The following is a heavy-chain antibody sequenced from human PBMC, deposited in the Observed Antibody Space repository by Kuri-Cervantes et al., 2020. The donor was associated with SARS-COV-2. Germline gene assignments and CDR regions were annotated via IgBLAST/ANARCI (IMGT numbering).Heavy chain of an antibody. CDR2: INHSGST. J-gene: IGHJ5*02. D-gene: IGHD2-2*01. V-gene: IGHV4-34*01. CDR3: ARGGCSSTSCYSKHQKNWFDP. CDR1: GGSISSYY. Sequence: ESLKISCTVSGGSISSYYWSWIRQPPGKGLEWIGEINHSGSTNYNPSLKSRVTISVDTSKNQFSLKLSSVTAADTAVYYCARGGCSSTSCYSKHQKNWFDPWGQGTLVTVSS.